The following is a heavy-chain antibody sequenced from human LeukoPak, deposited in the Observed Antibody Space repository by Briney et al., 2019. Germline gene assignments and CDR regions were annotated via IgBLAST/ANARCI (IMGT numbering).Heavy chain of an antibody. D-gene: IGHD1-26*01. CDR3: AGYLTSTPSGMDV. CDR1: GFTFSRYW. CDR2: ISTDGSST. Sequence: PAASLRLSCAASGFTFSRYWLHWLRQAPGKGLVWVSRISTDGSSTSYADSVKGRFTISRDNGKNTLYLQMNSLRAEDTAVYCCAGYLTSTPSGMDVWGQGTTVTVS. J-gene: IGHJ6*02. V-gene: IGHV3-74*01.